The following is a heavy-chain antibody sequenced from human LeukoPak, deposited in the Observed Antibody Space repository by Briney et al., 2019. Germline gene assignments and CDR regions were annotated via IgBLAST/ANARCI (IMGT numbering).Heavy chain of an antibody. CDR1: GFTFSSYS. CDR3: VRDAASPDY. D-gene: IGHD6-25*01. CDR2: IGSTSNYI. J-gene: IGHJ4*02. Sequence: GGSLRLSCAASGFTFSSYSVNWVRQAPGKGLEWVSSIGSTSNYIYYSDSVKGRFTISRDNANNSLFLQMNSLRVEDTALYYCVRDAASPDYWGQGTLVTVSS. V-gene: IGHV3-21*01.